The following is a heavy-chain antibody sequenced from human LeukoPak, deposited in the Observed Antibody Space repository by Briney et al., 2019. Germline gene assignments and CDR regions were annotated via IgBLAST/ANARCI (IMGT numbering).Heavy chain of an antibody. CDR1: GFKFDDYV. V-gene: IGHV3-9*01. CDR2: VSWNDFSI. CDR3: VKDIETTGARYFDY. Sequence: GGSLRLSCAASGFKFDDYVMHWVRQPPGKGLEWVVGVSWNDFSIGYADFVKGRFTISRDNAKKSLYLQMNSLRAEDTALYYCVKDIETTGARYFDYWGQGTLVTVSS. J-gene: IGHJ4*02. D-gene: IGHD4-11*01.